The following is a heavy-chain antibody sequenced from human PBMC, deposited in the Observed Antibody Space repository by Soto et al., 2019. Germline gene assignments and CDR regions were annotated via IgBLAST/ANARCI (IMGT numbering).Heavy chain of an antibody. CDR1: GFTFDREA. CDR2: FSGSGGST. Sequence: GGSLRLSCAASGFTFDREAMSWVRQAPGKVLEWVSGFSGSGGSTYYADSVKGRFTISRDNSKNTLYLQMNSLRAEDTAIYYCAKERYGSGWYYYFYYWGQGALVTVSS. CDR3: AKERYGSGWYYYFYY. V-gene: IGHV3-23*01. D-gene: IGHD6-19*01. J-gene: IGHJ4*02.